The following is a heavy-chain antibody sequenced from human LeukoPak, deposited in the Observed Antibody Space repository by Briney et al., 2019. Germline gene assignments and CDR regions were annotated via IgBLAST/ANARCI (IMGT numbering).Heavy chain of an antibody. CDR2: IWCDGSYK. Sequence: GGSLRLSCAVSGYSFSSHGMHWVRQAPGKGLEWVAAIWCDGSYKYYADSVKGRFTISRDNSKNMLYLQMDSLRAEDTALYYCARLWGSVSGYFDYWGQGTLVTVSS. CDR1: GYSFSSHG. J-gene: IGHJ4*02. CDR3: ARLWGSVSGYFDY. V-gene: IGHV3-33*01. D-gene: IGHD2-21*01.